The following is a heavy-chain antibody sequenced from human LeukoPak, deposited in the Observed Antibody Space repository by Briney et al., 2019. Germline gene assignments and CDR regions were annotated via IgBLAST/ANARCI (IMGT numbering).Heavy chain of an antibody. CDR1: GFIFSSYE. V-gene: IGHV3-48*03. CDR3: ARDYSDSSPFDY. J-gene: IGHJ4*02. CDR2: ISSSGSTI. Sequence: GGSLRLSCAASGFIFSSYEMHWVRQAPGKGLEWVSHISSSGSTINYADSVKGRFTISRDNAKNSLYLQMNSLRAEDTSVYYCARDYSDSSPFDYWGQGTLVTVSS. D-gene: IGHD3-22*01.